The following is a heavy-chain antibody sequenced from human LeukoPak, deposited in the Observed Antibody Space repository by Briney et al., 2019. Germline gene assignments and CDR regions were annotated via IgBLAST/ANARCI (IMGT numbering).Heavy chain of an antibody. D-gene: IGHD6-13*01. V-gene: IGHV3-38-3*01. Sequence: GGSLRLSCAASGFTVSSNEMSWVRQAPGKGLEWVSSISGGSTYYADSRKGRFTISRDNSKNTLHLQMNSLRAEDTAVYYCNQCTYSSTWYLKLDYWGQGTLVTVSS. CDR1: GFTVSSNE. CDR2: ISGGST. CDR3: NQCTYSSTWYLKLDY. J-gene: IGHJ4*02.